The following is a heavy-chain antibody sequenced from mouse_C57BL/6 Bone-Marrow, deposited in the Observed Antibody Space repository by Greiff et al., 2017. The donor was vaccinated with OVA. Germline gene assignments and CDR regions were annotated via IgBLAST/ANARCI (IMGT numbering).Heavy chain of an antibody. J-gene: IGHJ1*03. Sequence: QVHVKQSGAELVKPGASVKLSCKASGYTLTSYWMHWVKQRPGQGLEWIGMIHPNSGSTNYNEKFKSKATLTVDKSSSTAYMQLSSLTSEDSAVYYCASYYGSSRYWYFDVWGTGTTVTVSS. CDR1: GYTLTSYW. CDR3: ASYYGSSRYWYFDV. D-gene: IGHD1-1*01. CDR2: IHPNSGST. V-gene: IGHV1-64*01.